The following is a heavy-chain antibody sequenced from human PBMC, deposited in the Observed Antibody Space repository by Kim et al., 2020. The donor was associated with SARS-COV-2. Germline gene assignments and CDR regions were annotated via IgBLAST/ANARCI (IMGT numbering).Heavy chain of an antibody. V-gene: IGHV4-4*07. Sequence: DPSLRSRVTMSVDTSKNQFSLKLSSVTAADTAVYYCARDSSSWYSLGMDVWGQGTTVTVS. CDR3: ARDSSSWYSLGMDV. D-gene: IGHD6-13*01. J-gene: IGHJ6*02.